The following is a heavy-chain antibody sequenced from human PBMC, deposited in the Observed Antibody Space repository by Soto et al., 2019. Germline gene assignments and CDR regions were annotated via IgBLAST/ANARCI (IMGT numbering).Heavy chain of an antibody. D-gene: IGHD2-21*02. CDR3: ARDQGAVVTADNWFDP. V-gene: IGHV4-4*07. CDR2: IFSSGST. CDR1: GGSITDYS. J-gene: IGHJ5*02. Sequence: SETLSLTCTVSGGSITDYSWVWIRQPAGKGLEWIGRIFSSGSTNYNPSLKGRITMALDTSKNQFSLKLNSATATDTAVYFCARDQGAVVTADNWFDPWGQGILVTVSS.